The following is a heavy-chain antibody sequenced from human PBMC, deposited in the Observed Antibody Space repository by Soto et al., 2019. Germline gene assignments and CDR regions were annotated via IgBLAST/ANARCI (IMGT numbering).Heavy chain of an antibody. V-gene: IGHV4-59*08. CDR3: ARLTCSGGSCYSVRYYYYYMDV. Sequence: SETLSLTCTVSGGSISSYYWSWIRQPPGKGLEWIGYIYYSGSTNYNPPLKSRVTISVDTSKNQFSLKLSSVTAADTAVYYCARLTCSGGSCYSVRYYYYYMDVRGKGTTVTVSS. J-gene: IGHJ6*03. CDR2: IYYSGST. D-gene: IGHD2-15*01. CDR1: GGSISSYY.